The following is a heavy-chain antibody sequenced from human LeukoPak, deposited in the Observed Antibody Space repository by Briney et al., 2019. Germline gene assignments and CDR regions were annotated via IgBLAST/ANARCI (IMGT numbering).Heavy chain of an antibody. Sequence: SQTLSLTCTVTGGSISSGGYYWSWIRQLPGKGLEWIGYIYYSGSSYYNPSLKSRVTISVDTSKDQFSLKVRSVTAADTAVYYCARGPDYGEFDYWGQGTLVTVPS. V-gene: IGHV4-31*03. J-gene: IGHJ4*02. CDR1: GGSISSGGYY. CDR2: IYYSGSS. D-gene: IGHD4-17*01. CDR3: ARGPDYGEFDY.